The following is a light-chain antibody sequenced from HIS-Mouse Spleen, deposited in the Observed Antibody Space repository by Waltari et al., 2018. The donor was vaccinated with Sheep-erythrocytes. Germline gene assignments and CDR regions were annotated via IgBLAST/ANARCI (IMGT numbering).Light chain of an antibody. J-gene: IGKJ4*01. CDR3: QQYDNLLT. CDR1: QDISNY. V-gene: IGKV1-33*01. CDR2: DAS. Sequence: DIQMTQSPSSLSASVGDRVTITCQASQDISNYLTWYQQKPGKAPKLLIYDASNLETGVPSRFSGSGSGTDSTFTVSSLQPEDIATYYCQQYDNLLTFGGGTKVEIK.